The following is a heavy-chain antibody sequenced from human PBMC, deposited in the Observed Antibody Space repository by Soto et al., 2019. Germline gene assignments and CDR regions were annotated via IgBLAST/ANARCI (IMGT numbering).Heavy chain of an antibody. CDR2: IHHSGST. CDR1: GGSISTNY. J-gene: IGHJ4*02. D-gene: IGHD1-26*01. Sequence: QVQLQESGPGLVKPSETLSPTCTVSGGSISTNYWSWIRQPPGKGLEWIVYIHHSGSTISNPSLKSRVTISIDTSKSQFSLRLTSVTAADTALYYCARQATEVGVDYFDYWGQGTLVTVSS. V-gene: IGHV4-59*08. CDR3: ARQATEVGVDYFDY.